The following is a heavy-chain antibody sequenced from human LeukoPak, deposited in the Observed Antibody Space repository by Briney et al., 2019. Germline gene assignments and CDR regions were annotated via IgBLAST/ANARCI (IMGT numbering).Heavy chain of an antibody. D-gene: IGHD3-3*01. V-gene: IGHV1-2*02. J-gene: IGHJ4*02. CDR2: INPNSGGT. CDR1: GYTFTGYY. CDR3: ARDGDFGVVIATHY. Sequence: ASVKVSCKASGYTFTGYYMHWVRQAPGQGLEWMGWINPNSGGTNYAQKFQGRVTMTRDTSISTAYMELSRLRSDGTAVYYCARDGDFGVVIATHYWGQGTLVTVSS.